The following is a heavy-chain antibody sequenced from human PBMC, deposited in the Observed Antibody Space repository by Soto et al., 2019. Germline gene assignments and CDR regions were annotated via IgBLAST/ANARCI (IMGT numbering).Heavy chain of an antibody. CDR2: IFWNDDK. J-gene: IGHJ3*02. CDR1: GFSLSTSGVG. CDR3: AHRALGTVSDAFDI. D-gene: IGHD2-21*02. V-gene: IGHV2-5*01. Sequence: SGPTLVNPTQTLTLTYTFSGFSLSTSGVGVGWIRQPPGKALEWLALIFWNDDKRYSPSLKSRLTITKDTSKNQVVLTMTNMDPVDTATYSCAHRALGTVSDAFDIWGQGTMVTVSS.